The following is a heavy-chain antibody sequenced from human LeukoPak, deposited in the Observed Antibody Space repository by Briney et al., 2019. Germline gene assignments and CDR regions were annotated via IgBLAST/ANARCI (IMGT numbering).Heavy chain of an antibody. CDR2: ISSSSSYI. J-gene: IGHJ5*02. V-gene: IGHV3-21*01. CDR1: GFTFSSYS. Sequence: PGGSLRLSCAASGFTFSSYSMNWVRQAPGKGLEWVSSISSSSSYIYYADSVKGRFTISRDNAKNSLYLQMNSLRAEDTAVYYCARDYCSGGSCYGPWGQGTLVTVSS. D-gene: IGHD2-15*01. CDR3: ARDYCSGGSCYGP.